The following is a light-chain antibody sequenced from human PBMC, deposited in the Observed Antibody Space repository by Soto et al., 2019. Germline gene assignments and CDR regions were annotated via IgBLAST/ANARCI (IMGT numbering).Light chain of an antibody. Sequence: QSVLTQPASVSGSPGQSITISCTGTNSDVGGFNYVSWYQQHPDKAPKLIIFEVTDRPSGVSNRFFGSKSGNTASLTISGLQSEDEAEYYCCSYTSRSTLVFGGGTKLTVL. V-gene: IGLV2-14*01. J-gene: IGLJ2*01. CDR2: EVT. CDR3: CSYTSRSTLV. CDR1: NSDVGGFNY.